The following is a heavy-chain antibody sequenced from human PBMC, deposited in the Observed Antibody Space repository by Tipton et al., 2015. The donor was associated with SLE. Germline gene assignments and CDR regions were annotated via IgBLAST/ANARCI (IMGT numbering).Heavy chain of an antibody. D-gene: IGHD6-13*01. CDR3: GKRSETAAVSYYYYDIDV. CDR1: GFTFSSFA. J-gene: IGHJ6*02. Sequence: QLVQSGGDFVQSGGSLRLSCAASGFTFSSFALSWVRQVPGKGLEWVAVISYDGSNKYYADSVKGRFTISRDNSKNTLYLQMNSLRAEDTAVYYCGKRSETAAVSYYYYDIDVWGQGTTVTVSS. V-gene: IGHV3-30*18. CDR2: ISYDGSNK.